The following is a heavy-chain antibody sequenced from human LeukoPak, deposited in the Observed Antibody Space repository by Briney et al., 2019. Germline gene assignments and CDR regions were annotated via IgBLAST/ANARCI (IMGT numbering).Heavy chain of an antibody. V-gene: IGHV3-11*04. CDR2: ISRSGSTK. J-gene: IGHJ4*02. D-gene: IGHD3-9*01. CDR3: ASTWPHDILTGYYVPLPGGFDY. CDR1: GFTFSDYN. Sequence: PGGSLRLSCAASGFTFSDYNMRWIRQAPGKGLEWVSSISRSGSTKYYADSVKGRFTISRDNAKNSLYLQMNSLRAEDTAVYYCASTWPHDILTGYYVPLPGGFDYWGQGTLVTVSS.